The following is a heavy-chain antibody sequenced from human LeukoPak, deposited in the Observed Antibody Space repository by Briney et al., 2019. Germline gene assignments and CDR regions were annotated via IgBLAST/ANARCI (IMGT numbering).Heavy chain of an antibody. V-gene: IGHV3-23*01. D-gene: IGHD3-9*01. CDR3: FKQKTEYDILTGPFDY. J-gene: IGHJ4*02. CDR1: GFTFSSYA. CDR2: ISGSGGST. Sequence: GGSLRLSCAASGFTFSSYAMSWVRQAPGKGLEWVSAISGSGGSTYYADSVKVRFTISRDNSKNTLYLQMNSLRAEDTAVYFCFKQKTEYDILTGPFDYWGQGTLVTVSS.